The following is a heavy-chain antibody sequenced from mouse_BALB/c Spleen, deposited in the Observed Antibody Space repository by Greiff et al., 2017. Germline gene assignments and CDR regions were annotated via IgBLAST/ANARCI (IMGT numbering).Heavy chain of an antibody. CDR3: ARGGNSYYFDY. V-gene: IGHV3-8*02. CDR1: GDSITSGY. CDR2: ISYSGST. Sequence: EVQLQQSGPSLVKPSQTLSLTCSVSGDSITSGYWNWIRKFPGNKLEYMGYISYSGSTYYYPSLKSRISIIRDTSTNQYYLQLHSVTTEDTSTYYCARGGNSYYFDYWGQGTTLTVSS. J-gene: IGHJ2*01. D-gene: IGHD2-1*01.